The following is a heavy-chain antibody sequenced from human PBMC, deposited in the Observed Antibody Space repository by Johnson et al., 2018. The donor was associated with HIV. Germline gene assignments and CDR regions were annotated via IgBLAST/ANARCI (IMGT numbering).Heavy chain of an antibody. Sequence: QVQLVESGGGVVRPGRSLRLSCAACEFTFSRFAMHWVRQAPGKGLEWVAVIWYDGSNKYYANSVKGRFTVSRDNSKNTLYLQMNSLRAEDTAVYYCARDTSGEGRAFDIWGQGTMVTVSS. D-gene: IGHD3-10*01. CDR1: EFTFSRFA. CDR3: ARDTSGEGRAFDI. V-gene: IGHV3-33*08. J-gene: IGHJ3*02. CDR2: IWYDGSNK.